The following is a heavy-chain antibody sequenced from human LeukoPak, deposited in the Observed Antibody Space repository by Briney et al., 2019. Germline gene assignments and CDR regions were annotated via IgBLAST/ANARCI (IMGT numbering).Heavy chain of an antibody. CDR2: FYYSGST. J-gene: IGHJ6*03. D-gene: IGHD3-9*01. CDR1: GGSISSSMYY. Sequence: SETLSLTRTVSGGSISSSMYYWGWIRQPPGKGLEGIGSFYYSGSTYYNPSLKSRVNISVDTSKNQFSLKLSSVTAADTAVYYCARGLRYFDWLFAPHYYYYMDVWGKGTTVTISS. CDR3: ARGLRYFDWLFAPHYYYYMDV. V-gene: IGHV4-39*01.